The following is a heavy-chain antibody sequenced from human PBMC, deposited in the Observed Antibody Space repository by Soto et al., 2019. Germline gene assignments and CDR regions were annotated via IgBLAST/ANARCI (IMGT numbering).Heavy chain of an antibody. V-gene: IGHV3-30-3*01. D-gene: IGHD3-22*01. J-gene: IGHJ4*02. Sequence: WGVLRISCGGSGVTLSSHAIPLGRPAPGKGVGGVALISYDGSDKDYADSVKGRFTISRDNSRNTLFLQMNSLRAEDTAVYYCARDYYKYYDSSGYYRSPAYWGQGTLVTVSS. CDR1: GVTLSSHA. CDR3: ARDYYKYYDSSGYYRSPAY. CDR2: ISYDGSDK.